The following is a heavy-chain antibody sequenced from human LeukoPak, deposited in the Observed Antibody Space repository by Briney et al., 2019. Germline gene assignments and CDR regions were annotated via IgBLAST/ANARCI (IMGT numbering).Heavy chain of an antibody. CDR2: ISWNSGSI. D-gene: IGHD3-22*01. J-gene: IGHJ4*02. CDR1: GFTFDDYA. Sequence: GGSLRLSCAASGFTFDDYAMHWVRQAPGKGLEWVSGISWNSGSIGYADSVKGRFTISRDNAKNSLYLQMNSLRAEDTALYYCHDLGYDSWGFDYWGQGTLVTVSS. CDR3: HDLGYDSWGFDY. V-gene: IGHV3-9*01.